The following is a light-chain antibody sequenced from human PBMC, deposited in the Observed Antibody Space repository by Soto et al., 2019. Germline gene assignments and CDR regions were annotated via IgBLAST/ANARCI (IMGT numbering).Light chain of an antibody. CDR1: QSISNS. J-gene: IGKJ4*01. Sequence: DIQMTQSPSSLSASVGDRVTITCRASQSISNSLNWYQKKPGKAPNLLIYTASSLQSGVPSRFSGSGSGTDFTLTISSLQPEDFATYYCQQSYNTPLTFGGGTKVEIK. CDR3: QQSYNTPLT. CDR2: TAS. V-gene: IGKV1-39*01.